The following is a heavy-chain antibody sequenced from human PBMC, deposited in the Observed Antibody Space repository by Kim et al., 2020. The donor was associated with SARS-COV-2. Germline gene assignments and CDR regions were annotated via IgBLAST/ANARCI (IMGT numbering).Heavy chain of an antibody. J-gene: IGHJ4*02. Sequence: ASVKVSCKASGYTFTSYGISWVRQAPGQGLEWMGWISAYNGNTNYAQKLQGRVTMTTDTSTSTAYMELRSLRSDDTAVYYCARDQKDDILTGPSDCWGQGTLVTVSS. CDR2: ISAYNGNT. D-gene: IGHD3-9*01. CDR3: ARDQKDDILTGPSDC. V-gene: IGHV1-18*01. CDR1: GYTFTSYG.